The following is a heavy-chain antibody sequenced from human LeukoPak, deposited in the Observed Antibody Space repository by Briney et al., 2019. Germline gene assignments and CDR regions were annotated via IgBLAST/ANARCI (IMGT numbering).Heavy chain of an antibody. Sequence: ASVSVSYKASGYTFTVYYMHWVRQAPGQGREGMGWINPNRGGTNYAQKFQGRVTMTRDTSISTAYMELSRLRSDDTAVYYCARGPGPLQQERLEAFDIWGLGTVVTVSS. CDR3: ARGPGPLQQERLEAFDI. CDR2: INPNRGGT. V-gene: IGHV1-2*02. J-gene: IGHJ3*02. D-gene: IGHD1-1*01. CDR1: GYTFTVYY.